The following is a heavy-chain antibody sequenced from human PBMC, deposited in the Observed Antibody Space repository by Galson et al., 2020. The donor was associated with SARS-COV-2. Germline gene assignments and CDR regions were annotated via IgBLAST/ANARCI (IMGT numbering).Heavy chain of an antibody. CDR2: INHSGST. CDR3: ARDSGSSGWYGLVYYYGMDV. Sequence: SETLSLTCAVYGGSFSGYYWIWIRQPPGKGLEWIGEINHSGSTNYNPSLKSRVTISVDTSKNQFSLKLSSVTAADTAVYYCARDSGSSGWYGLVYYYGMDVWGQGTTVTVSS. V-gene: IGHV4-34*01. D-gene: IGHD6-19*01. CDR1: GGSFSGYY. J-gene: IGHJ6*02.